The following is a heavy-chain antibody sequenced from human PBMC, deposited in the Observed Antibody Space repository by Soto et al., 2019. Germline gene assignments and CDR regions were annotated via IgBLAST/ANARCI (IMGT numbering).Heavy chain of an antibody. Sequence: QVQLVQSGAEVKKPGSSVKVSCKASGGTFSSYAISWVRQAPGQGLEWMGGIIPIFGTANYAQKFQGRVTITADESTSTAYLELSSLRSEDTAVYYCARMGGGTYYYDSSSSFDYWGQGTLVTVSS. CDR1: GGTFSSYA. CDR2: IIPIFGTA. D-gene: IGHD3-22*01. CDR3: ARMGGGTYYYDSSSSFDY. V-gene: IGHV1-69*01. J-gene: IGHJ4*02.